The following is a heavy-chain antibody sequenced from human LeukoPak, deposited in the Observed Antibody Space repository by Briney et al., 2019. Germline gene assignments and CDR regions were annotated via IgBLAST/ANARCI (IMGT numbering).Heavy chain of an antibody. CDR2: INPNSGGT. V-gene: IGHV1-2*02. Sequence: GASVKVSCKASGYTFTGYYMHWVRQAPGQGLEWMGWINPNSGGTNYAQKFQGRVTMTRNTSISTAYMELSSLRSEDTAVYYCARLRFSIVVVPAAILSGYWGQGTLVTVSS. J-gene: IGHJ4*02. CDR1: GYTFTGYY. CDR3: ARLRFSIVVVPAAILSGY. D-gene: IGHD2-2*01.